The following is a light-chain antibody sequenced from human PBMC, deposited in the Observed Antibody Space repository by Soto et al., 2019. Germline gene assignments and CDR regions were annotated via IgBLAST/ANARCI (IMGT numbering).Light chain of an antibody. CDR2: END. CDR3: AAWDDSLNVFYV. J-gene: IGLJ1*01. V-gene: IGLV1-51*02. Sequence: QSVLTQPPSVSAAPGQKVTISCSGSSFNIGNNYVSWYQQLPGTAPKLLISENDKRPSGVPDRFSGSKSGTSASLAISGLQSEDEADYYCAAWDDSLNVFYVFGTGTKVTVL. CDR1: SFNIGNNY.